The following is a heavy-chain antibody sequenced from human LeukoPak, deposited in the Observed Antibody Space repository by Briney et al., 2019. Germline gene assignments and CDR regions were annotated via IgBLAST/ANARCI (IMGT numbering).Heavy chain of an antibody. Sequence: GGSLSFSCAASGFTFSNYAMHWVRKAPGKGLEWGAVITFAGNGEFYADSVKGRFTISRDNSKNTLYLQMNSLRPEDTAMYYCAKDEVGRYCSSTSCYSRFDYWGQGTLVTVSS. CDR3: AKDEVGRYCSSTSCYSRFDY. V-gene: IGHV3-30*18. CDR2: ITFAGNGE. CDR1: GFTFSNYA. D-gene: IGHD2-2*02. J-gene: IGHJ4*02.